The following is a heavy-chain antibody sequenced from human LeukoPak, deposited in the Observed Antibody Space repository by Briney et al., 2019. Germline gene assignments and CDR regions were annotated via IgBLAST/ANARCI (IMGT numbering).Heavy chain of an antibody. D-gene: IGHD5-18*01. CDR2: INGSGGST. V-gene: IGHV3-23*01. Sequence: PGGSLRLSCAASGFTFSSYDMSWVRQAPGKGLEWVSDINGSGGSTYYADSVKGRFTISRDNSKNTLYLQMNGLRAEDTAVYYCAKRIQSAMATGYWGQGTLVTVSS. CDR3: AKRIQSAMATGY. CDR1: GFTFSSYD. J-gene: IGHJ4*02.